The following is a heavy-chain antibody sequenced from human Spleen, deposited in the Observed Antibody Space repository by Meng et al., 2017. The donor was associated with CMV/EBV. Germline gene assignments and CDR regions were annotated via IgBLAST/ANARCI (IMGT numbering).Heavy chain of an antibody. CDR1: GYTFTSYY. J-gene: IGHJ6*02. CDR3: AWEGSYSGSRYHYGMEV. Sequence: ASVKVSCKASGYTFTSYYMHWVRQAPGQGLEWMAWISAYNGNTNYAQKLQGRVTMTTDTSTSTVNMELRHLRFDDTAVYYCAWEGSYSGSRYHYGMEVWGQGTTVTVSS. D-gene: IGHD1-26*01. CDR2: ISAYNGNT. V-gene: IGHV1-18*04.